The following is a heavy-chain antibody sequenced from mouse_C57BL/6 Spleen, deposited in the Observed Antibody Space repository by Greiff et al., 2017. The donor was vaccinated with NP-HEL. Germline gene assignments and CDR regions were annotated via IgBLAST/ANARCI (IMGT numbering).Heavy chain of an antibody. D-gene: IGHD2-10*02. CDR3: ARGGYGNYYFDY. CDR2: ISYDGSN. Sequence: ESGPGLVKPSQSLSLTCSVTGYSITSGYYWNWIRQFPGNKLEWMGYISYDGSNNYNPSLKNRISITRDTSKNQFFLKLNSVTTEDTATYYCARGGYGNYYFDYWGQGTTLTVSS. CDR1: GYSITSGYY. J-gene: IGHJ2*01. V-gene: IGHV3-6*01.